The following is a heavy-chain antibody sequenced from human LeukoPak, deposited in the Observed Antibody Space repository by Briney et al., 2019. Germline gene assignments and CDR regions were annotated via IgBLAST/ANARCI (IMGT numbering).Heavy chain of an antibody. D-gene: IGHD1-14*01. V-gene: IGHV3-21*01. Sequence: PGGSLRLSCAASGFSVSTYYINWVRQAPRKGLEWVSCISSSSTYTYYADSVRGRFAISRDNAKNSLYLQMNSLRAEDTAVYYCARENHGSFDYWGQGSLVTVSS. J-gene: IGHJ4*02. CDR1: GFSVSTYY. CDR3: ARENHGSFDY. CDR2: ISSSSTYT.